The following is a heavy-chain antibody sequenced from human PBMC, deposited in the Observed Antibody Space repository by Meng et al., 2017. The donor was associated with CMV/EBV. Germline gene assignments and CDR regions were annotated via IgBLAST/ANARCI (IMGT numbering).Heavy chain of an antibody. J-gene: IGHJ3*02. CDR1: GASITDYY. V-gene: IGHV4-59*12. CDR3: ARDYIVLMNAFDI. CDR2: MSYSGST. D-gene: IGHD2-8*01. Sequence: GSLRLSCIVSGASITDYYWSWVRQPPGKGLEWIAYMSYSGSTNYNPPLKSRLTISLDTSKNQFSLKLSSVTAADTAVYYCARDYIVLMNAFDIWGQGTMVTVSS.